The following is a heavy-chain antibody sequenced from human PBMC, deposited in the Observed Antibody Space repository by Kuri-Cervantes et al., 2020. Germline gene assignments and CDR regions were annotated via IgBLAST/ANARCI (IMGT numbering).Heavy chain of an antibody. J-gene: IGHJ6*02. V-gene: IGHV4-28*01. D-gene: IGHD5-12*01. CDR2: IYYSGST. Sequence: SETLSLTCAVSGYSISSSNWWGWIRQPPGKGLEWIGYIYYSGSTYYNPSLKSRVTMSVDTSKNQFSLKLSSVTAVDTAVYYCARTGGWLGLGYYYGMDVWGQGTTVTVSS. CDR3: ARTGGWLGLGYYYGMDV. CDR1: GYSISSSNW.